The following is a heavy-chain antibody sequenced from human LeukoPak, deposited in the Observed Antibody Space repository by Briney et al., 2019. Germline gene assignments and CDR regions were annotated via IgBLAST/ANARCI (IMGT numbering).Heavy chain of an antibody. Sequence: ASVKVSCRASGYTFTSYYMHWVRQAPGQGLEWMGIINPSGSTSYAQKFQGRVTMTRDTSTSTVYMELSSLRSEDTAVYYCAKGPGYSSSWSYYFDYWGQGTPVTVSS. CDR1: GYTFTSYY. D-gene: IGHD6-13*01. V-gene: IGHV1-46*01. J-gene: IGHJ4*02. CDR3: AKGPGYSSSWSYYFDY. CDR2: INPSGST.